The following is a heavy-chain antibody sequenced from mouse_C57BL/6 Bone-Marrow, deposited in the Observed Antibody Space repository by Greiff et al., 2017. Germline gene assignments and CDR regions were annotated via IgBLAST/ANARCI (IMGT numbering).Heavy chain of an antibody. CDR1: GFNINNTY. D-gene: IGHD1-1*01. Sequence: VQLKQSVAELVRPGASVKLSCTASGFNINNTYMHWVKQRPEQGLEWIGRIDPANGDTKYAPKFQGKATMTADTSSNTAYLQLSSLTSEDTAISYCARAVVAEYYAMDYWGQGTSLTVSS. CDR3: ARAVVAEYYAMDY. CDR2: IDPANGDT. V-gene: IGHV14-3*01. J-gene: IGHJ4*01.